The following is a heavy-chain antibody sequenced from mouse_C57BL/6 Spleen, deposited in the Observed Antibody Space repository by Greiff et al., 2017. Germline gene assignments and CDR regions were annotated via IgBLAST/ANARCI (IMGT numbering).Heavy chain of an antibody. V-gene: IGHV1-72*01. Sequence: QVHVKQSGAELVKPGASVKLSCKASGYTFTSYWMHWVKQRPGRGLEWIGRIDPNSGGTKYNEKFKSKATLTVDKPSSTAYMQLSSLTSEDSAVYYCASRGIYYYGSSLSLGAMDYWGQGTSVTVSS. CDR2: IDPNSGGT. J-gene: IGHJ4*01. CDR1: GYTFTSYW. D-gene: IGHD1-1*01. CDR3: ASRGIYYYGSSLSLGAMDY.